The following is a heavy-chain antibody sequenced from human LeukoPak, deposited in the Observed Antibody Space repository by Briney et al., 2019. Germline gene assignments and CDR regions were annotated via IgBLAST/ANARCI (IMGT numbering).Heavy chain of an antibody. Sequence: EAGGSLRLSCAASGFTFSSYAMTWVRQAPGKGLEWVSSVSGSSGSTYYADSVKGRFTISRDDSKNTLYLQMNSLRAEDTAVYYCAKVGAAGTRWFDYWGQGTLVTVSS. D-gene: IGHD6-13*01. J-gene: IGHJ4*02. CDR2: VSGSSGST. V-gene: IGHV3-23*01. CDR1: GFTFSSYA. CDR3: AKVGAAGTRWFDY.